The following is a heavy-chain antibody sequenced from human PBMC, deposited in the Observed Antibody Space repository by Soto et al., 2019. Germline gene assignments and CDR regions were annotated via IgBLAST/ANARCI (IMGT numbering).Heavy chain of an antibody. Sequence: PSETLSLTCTVSDGSISTYFCNWIRQPAGKGLEWIGRIDNSGNTNYNPSLKSRVTMPADTSRNQFSLKLNSVTAADTAVYYCARGGQDFWSGPFDYWGQGALVTVSS. CDR2: IDNSGNT. CDR1: DGSISTYF. CDR3: ARGGQDFWSGPFDY. D-gene: IGHD3-3*01. J-gene: IGHJ4*02. V-gene: IGHV4-4*07.